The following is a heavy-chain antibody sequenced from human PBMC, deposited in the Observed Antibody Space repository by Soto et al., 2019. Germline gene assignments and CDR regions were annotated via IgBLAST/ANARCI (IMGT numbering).Heavy chain of an antibody. V-gene: IGHV1-69*13. Sequence: SVKVSCKASGGTFSSYAISWVRQAPGQGLEWMGGIIPIFGTANYAQKFQGRVTITADESTSTAYMELSSLRSEDTAVYYCAREVNVTIFGVVSLGYWGQGTLVTVSS. J-gene: IGHJ4*02. CDR1: GGTFSSYA. CDR3: AREVNVTIFGVVSLGY. D-gene: IGHD3-3*01. CDR2: IIPIFGTA.